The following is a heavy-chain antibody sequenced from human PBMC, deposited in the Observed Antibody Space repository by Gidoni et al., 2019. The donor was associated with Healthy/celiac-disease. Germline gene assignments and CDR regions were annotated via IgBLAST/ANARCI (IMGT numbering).Heavy chain of an antibody. CDR3: ARDDCTNGVCYTGY. J-gene: IGHJ4*02. CDR2: IYYSGIT. Sequence: QVQLQESGPGLVKPSQTLSLTCTVSGGSISSGAYYWSWIRQHPGKGLEWIGYIYYSGITYYNPSLKSRVTISVDTSKNQFSLKLSSVTAADTAVYYCARDDCTNGVCYTGYWGQGTLVTVSS. V-gene: IGHV4-31*03. D-gene: IGHD2-8*01. CDR1: GGSISSGAYY.